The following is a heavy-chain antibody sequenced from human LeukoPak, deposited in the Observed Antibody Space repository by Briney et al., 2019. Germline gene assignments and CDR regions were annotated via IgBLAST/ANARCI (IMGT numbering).Heavy chain of an antibody. CDR1: GFTFSSYG. D-gene: IGHD2/OR15-2a*01. CDR2: ISSSSYI. J-gene: IGHJ5*02. CDR3: ARSKLNINWFDP. V-gene: IGHV3-21*01. Sequence: PGGSLRLSCAASGFTFSSYGMNWVRQAPGRGLEWVSSISSSSYIYYADSVKGRFTISRDNAKNSLYLQMNSLRAEDTAVYYCARSKLNINWFDPWGQGTLVTVSS.